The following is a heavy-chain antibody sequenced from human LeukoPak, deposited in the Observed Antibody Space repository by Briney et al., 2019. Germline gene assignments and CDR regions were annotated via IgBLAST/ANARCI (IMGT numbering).Heavy chain of an antibody. CDR3: TTGPRCGGDCYSPDY. D-gene: IGHD2-21*02. Sequence: RTGGSLRLSCAASGFTFSNAWMSWVRQAPGKGLEWVGRIKSKTDGGTTDYAAPVKGRFTISRDDSKNTLYLQMNSLKTEDTAVYYCTTGPRCGGDCYSPDYWGQGTLVTVSS. CDR1: GFTFSNAW. J-gene: IGHJ4*02. CDR2: IKSKTDGGTT. V-gene: IGHV3-15*01.